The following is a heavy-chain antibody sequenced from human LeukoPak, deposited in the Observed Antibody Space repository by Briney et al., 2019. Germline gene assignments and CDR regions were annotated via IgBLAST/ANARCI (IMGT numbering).Heavy chain of an antibody. Sequence: GGSLRLSCAASRFTFIDYWMSWVRQVPGKGLEWVANIKRDGSEKYYVDSVKGRFTISRDNAKNSLYLQMNSLRTEDTAVYYCAKEPCSGGTCYQGRFDPWGQGTLVTVSS. D-gene: IGHD2-15*01. CDR1: RFTFIDYW. J-gene: IGHJ5*02. CDR2: IKRDGSEK. V-gene: IGHV3-7*01. CDR3: AKEPCSGGTCYQGRFDP.